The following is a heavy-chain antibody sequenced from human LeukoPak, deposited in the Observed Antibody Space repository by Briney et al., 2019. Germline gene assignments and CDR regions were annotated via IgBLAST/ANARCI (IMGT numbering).Heavy chain of an antibody. CDR2: IYYSGST. J-gene: IGHJ3*02. Sequence: SETLSLTCTVSGGSISSYYWSWIRQPPGKGLVGIGYIYYSGSTNCNPSVKSRVAMSVDTSKKQFSLKLSSLTAADTAVYYCARGGTAVVAPYAFDIWGQGTMVTVSS. D-gene: IGHD4-23*01. V-gene: IGHV4-59*01. CDR3: ARGGTAVVAPYAFDI. CDR1: GGSISSYY.